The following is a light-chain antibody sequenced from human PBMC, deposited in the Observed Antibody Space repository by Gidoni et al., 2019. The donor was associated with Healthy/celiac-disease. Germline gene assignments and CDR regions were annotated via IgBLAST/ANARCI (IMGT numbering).Light chain of an antibody. V-gene: IGKV3-11*01. CDR2: DAA. J-gene: IGKJ1*01. CDR1: QTVSDF. Sequence: EIVLTQSPATLFLSPGERATLSCRASQTVSDFLTWYRQKPGQSPRLLMYDAANRAAGIPARFSGSGSGTDFTLVVSRLEPEDFGLYYCQQRSSGPWTFXXXTKVE. CDR3: QQRSSGPWT.